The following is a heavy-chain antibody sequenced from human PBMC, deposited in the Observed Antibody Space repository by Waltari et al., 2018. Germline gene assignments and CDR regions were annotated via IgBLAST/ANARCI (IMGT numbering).Heavy chain of an antibody. Sequence: QVQLQESGPGLVKPSETPSPTCTVSGGSISSHYWRWIRPPPGKGLEWIGYIYYSGSTNYNPSLKSRVTISVDTSKNQFSLKLSSVTAADTAVYYCAREFSRWDAFDIWGQGTMVTVSS. J-gene: IGHJ3*02. CDR3: AREFSRWDAFDI. CDR1: GGSISSHY. V-gene: IGHV4-59*11. CDR2: IYYSGST. D-gene: IGHD3-3*01.